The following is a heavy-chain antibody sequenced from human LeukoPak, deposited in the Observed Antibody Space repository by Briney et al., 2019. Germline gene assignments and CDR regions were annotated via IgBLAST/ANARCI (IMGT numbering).Heavy chain of an antibody. D-gene: IGHD3-22*01. CDR3: AKGMFGYLGGLYWDFDL. V-gene: IGHV3-23*01. CDR1: GFTFSSYA. CDR2: ISGSGGST. Sequence: GGSLRLSCAASGFTFSSYAMSWVRQAPGKGLEWVSGISGSGGSTHYADSVKGRFTISRDISKNTLYLQMNSLRAEDTAVYHCAKGMFGYLGGLYWDFDLWGRGTLVTVSS. J-gene: IGHJ2*01.